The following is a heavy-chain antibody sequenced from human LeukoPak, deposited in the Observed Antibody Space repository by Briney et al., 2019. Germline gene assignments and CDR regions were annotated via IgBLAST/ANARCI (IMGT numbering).Heavy chain of an antibody. CDR3: ARVVGPTHFDY. D-gene: IGHD3/OR15-3a*01. CDR2: TYYSGSS. V-gene: IGHV4-59*12. CDR1: GGSISSYY. J-gene: IGHJ4*02. Sequence: ASETLSLTCTVSGGSISSYYWSWIRQPPGKGLEWIGYTYYSGSSYYNPSLKSRVSISVDTSKNQFSLKLSSVTAADTAVYYCARVVGPTHFDYWGQGTLVTVSS.